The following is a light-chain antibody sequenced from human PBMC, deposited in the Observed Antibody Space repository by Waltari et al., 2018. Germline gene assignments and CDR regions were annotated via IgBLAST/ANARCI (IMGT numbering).Light chain of an antibody. CDR3: ATWDNSLTAVV. CDR1: SSNIGNYF. V-gene: IGLV1-51*01. J-gene: IGLJ2*01. Sequence: QSVLTQPPSVSAAPGQKVTISCSGSSSNIGNYFVSWYHQLPGATPKLLIYDNYKRPSGIPARFSASKSGTSATLDLTGLQIGDEADYYCATWDNSLTAVVFGGGTKLTVL. CDR2: DNY.